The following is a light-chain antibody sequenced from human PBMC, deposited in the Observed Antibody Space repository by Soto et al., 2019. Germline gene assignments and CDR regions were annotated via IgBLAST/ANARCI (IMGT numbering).Light chain of an antibody. CDR3: QQRDNWPPLLT. J-gene: IGKJ3*01. V-gene: IGKV3-11*01. CDR1: QSVTTY. CDR2: DAS. Sequence: EVVLTQSPATLSLSPGERATLSCRASQSVTTYLAWYQQKPGQAPRLLIYDASKRATGIPARFSGGGSGTDFTLTISSLEPEDFAVYYCQQRDNWPPLLTFGPGTKVDIK.